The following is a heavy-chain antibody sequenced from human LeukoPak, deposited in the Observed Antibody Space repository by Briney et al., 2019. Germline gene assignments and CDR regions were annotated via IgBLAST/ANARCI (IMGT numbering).Heavy chain of an antibody. J-gene: IGHJ6*02. V-gene: IGHV3-30-3*01. CDR3: ARDPGCYGSGDYYYYYGMDV. CDR2: ISYDGSNK. CDR1: GFTFSSYA. D-gene: IGHD3-10*01. Sequence: PGGSLRLSCAASGFTFSSYAMHSVRQAPGKGLEWVAVISYDGSNKYYADSVKGRFTISRDNSKNTLYLQMNSLRAEDTAVYYCARDPGCYGSGDYYYYYGMDVWGQGTTVTVSS.